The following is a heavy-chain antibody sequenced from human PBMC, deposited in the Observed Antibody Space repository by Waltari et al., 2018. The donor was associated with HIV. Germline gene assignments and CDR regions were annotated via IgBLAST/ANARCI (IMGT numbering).Heavy chain of an antibody. J-gene: IGHJ6*02. V-gene: IGHV3-48*01. CDR3: ARVGDIVVVPAAINYYYYGMDV. CDR1: GFTFSSYS. CDR2: ISSSSSTI. D-gene: IGHD2-2*02. Sequence: EVQLVESGGGLVQPGGSLRLSCAASGFTFSSYSMNWVRQAPGKGLEWVSYISSSSSTIDYADSVKGRFTISRDNAKNSLYLQMNSLRAEDTAVYYCARVGDIVVVPAAINYYYYGMDVWGQGTTVTVSS.